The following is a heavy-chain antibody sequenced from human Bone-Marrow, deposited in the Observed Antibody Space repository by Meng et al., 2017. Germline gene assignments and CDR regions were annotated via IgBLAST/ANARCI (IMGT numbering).Heavy chain of an antibody. V-gene: IGHV4-34*01. D-gene: IGHD1-26*01. CDR2: IHQSGST. Sequence: QVPLQLWGPGLLRPSDALSLTCAVDGGSFSGYSWGWVRRPQGKGLEWIGEIHQSGSTNSNPSLKSRVTISVDTSKNQFSLNLRSVSAADTAVYYCARFLYSGTYYRVPFDPWGQGTLVTVSS. J-gene: IGHJ5*02. CDR1: GGSFSGYS. CDR3: ARFLYSGTYYRVPFDP.